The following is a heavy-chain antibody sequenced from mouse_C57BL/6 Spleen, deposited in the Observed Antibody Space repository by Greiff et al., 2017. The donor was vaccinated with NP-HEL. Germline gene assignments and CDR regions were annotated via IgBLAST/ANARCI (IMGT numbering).Heavy chain of an antibody. Sequence: EVHLVESGGDLVKPGGSLKLSCAASGFTFSSYGMSWVRQTPDKRLEWVATISSGGSYNYYPDSVKGRFTISRDNAKNTLYLQMSSLKSEDTAMYYCARQSPYDYDAVDYWGQGTTLTVSS. D-gene: IGHD2-4*01. CDR2: ISSGGSYN. CDR3: ARQSPYDYDAVDY. J-gene: IGHJ2*01. V-gene: IGHV5-6*01. CDR1: GFTFSSYG.